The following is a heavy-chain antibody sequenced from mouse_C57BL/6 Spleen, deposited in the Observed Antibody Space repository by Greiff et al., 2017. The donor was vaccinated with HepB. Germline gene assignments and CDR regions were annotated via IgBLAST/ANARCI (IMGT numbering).Heavy chain of an antibody. V-gene: IGHV1-42*01. CDR3: ARSLYGNYFDY. CDR2: INPSTGGT. J-gene: IGHJ2*01. CDR1: GYSFTGYY. D-gene: IGHD2-1*01. Sequence: VQLQQSGPELVKPGASVKISCKASGYSFTGYYMNWVKQSPEKSLEWIGEINPSTGGTTYNQKFKAKATLTVDKSSSTAYMQLKSLTSEDSAVYYCARSLYGNYFDYWGQGTTLTVSS.